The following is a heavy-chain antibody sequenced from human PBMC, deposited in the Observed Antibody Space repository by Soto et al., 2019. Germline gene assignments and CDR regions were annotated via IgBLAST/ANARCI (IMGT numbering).Heavy chain of an antibody. CDR1: GGSISSGDYY. V-gene: IGHV4-30-4*01. Sequence: PSETLSLTCTVSGGSISSGDYYWSWIRQPPGKGLEWIGYIYYSGSTYYNPSLKSRVTISVDTSKNQFSLKLSSVTAADTAVYYCAREQVVAATGAWFDPWGQGTLVTVSS. J-gene: IGHJ5*02. CDR2: IYYSGST. D-gene: IGHD2-15*01. CDR3: AREQVVAATGAWFDP.